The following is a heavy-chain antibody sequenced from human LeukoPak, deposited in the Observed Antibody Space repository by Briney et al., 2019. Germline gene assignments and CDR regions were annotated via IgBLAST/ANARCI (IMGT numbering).Heavy chain of an antibody. D-gene: IGHD1-14*01. V-gene: IGHV3-7*01. CDR3: ARNQRRLDY. CDR2: IKQDGSEK. J-gene: IGHJ4*02. CDR1: GFTFSTHA. Sequence: GGSLRLSCAGSGFTFSTHAMSWVRQAPGKGLELVANIKQDGSEKYYVDSVKGRFTISRDNAKNSLYLQMNSLRAEDTAVYYCARNQRRLDYWGQGTLVTVSS.